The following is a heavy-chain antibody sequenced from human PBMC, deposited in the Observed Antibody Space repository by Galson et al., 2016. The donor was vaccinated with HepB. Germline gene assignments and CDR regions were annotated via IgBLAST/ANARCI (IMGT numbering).Heavy chain of an antibody. Sequence: SLRLSCAASGFTFTSYDMHWVRQIPGKGLEWVSSIGSAGDTSYPASVKGRFTISREDAKNPLYLQMNSLRAGDTAVYYCARERSIAVAGHYYYYGLDVWGQGTTVTVSS. CDR1: GFTFTSYD. J-gene: IGHJ6*02. CDR2: IGSAGDT. D-gene: IGHD6-19*01. V-gene: IGHV3-13*04. CDR3: ARERSIAVAGHYYYYGLDV.